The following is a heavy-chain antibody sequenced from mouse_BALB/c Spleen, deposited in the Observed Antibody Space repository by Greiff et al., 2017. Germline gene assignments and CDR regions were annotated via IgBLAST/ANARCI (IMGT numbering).Heavy chain of an antibody. D-gene: IGHD2-4*01. V-gene: IGHV5-9-4*01. CDR3: ARRYDYEPYAMDY. J-gene: IGHJ4*01. CDR2: ISSGGSYT. Sequence: EVNVVESGGGLVKPGGSLKLSCAASGFTFSSYAMSWVRQSPEKRLEWVAEISSGGSYTYYPDTVTGRFTISRDNAKNTLYLEMSSLRSEDTAMCYCARRYDYEPYAMDYWGQGTSVTVSS. CDR1: GFTFSSYA.